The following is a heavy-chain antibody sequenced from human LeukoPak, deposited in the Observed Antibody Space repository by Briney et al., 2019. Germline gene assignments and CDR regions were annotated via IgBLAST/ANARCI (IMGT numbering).Heavy chain of an antibody. CDR3: ARVRRLRWLHHIDY. CDR1: GGSFSGYY. D-gene: IGHD4-17*01. V-gene: IGHV4-34*01. CDR2: INHSGST. J-gene: IGHJ4*02. Sequence: PSETLSLTCAVYGGSFSGYYWSWIRQPPGKGLEWIGEINHSGSTNYNPSLKSRVTISVDTSKNQFSLKLSTVTAADTAVYYCARVRRLRWLHHIDYWGQGTLVTVSS.